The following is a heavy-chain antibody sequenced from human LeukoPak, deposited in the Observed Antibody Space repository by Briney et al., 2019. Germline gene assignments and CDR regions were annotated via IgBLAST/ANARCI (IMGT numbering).Heavy chain of an antibody. CDR3: ARVGYYDSSGIFDY. J-gene: IGHJ4*02. D-gene: IGHD3-22*01. V-gene: IGHV1-2*02. CDR2: INPNSGGT. Sequence: ASVKVSCKASGYTFTGYYIHWVPQTPGHGLEWMGWINPNSGGTNYAQKFQGRVTITMDTSISTAYMELSRLRSDDTAVYYCARVGYYDSSGIFDYWGQGTLVTVSS. CDR1: GYTFTGYY.